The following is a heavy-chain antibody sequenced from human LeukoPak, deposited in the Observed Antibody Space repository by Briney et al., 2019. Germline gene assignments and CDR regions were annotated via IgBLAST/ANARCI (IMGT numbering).Heavy chain of an antibody. D-gene: IGHD6-19*01. CDR1: GFTFSNYW. CDR3: ASLAGY. V-gene: IGHV3-7*02. CDR2: VKQEGFEK. Sequence: GGSLRLSCVASGFTFSNYWMSWVRQAPGKGLEWVANVKQEGFEKYYVDSVKGRFTISRDNAKNTLYLQMNSLRAEDTAVYYCASLAGYWGQGTLVTVSS. J-gene: IGHJ4*02.